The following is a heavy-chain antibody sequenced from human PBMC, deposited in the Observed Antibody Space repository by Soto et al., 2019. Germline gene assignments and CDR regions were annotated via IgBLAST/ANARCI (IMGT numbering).Heavy chain of an antibody. V-gene: IGHV4-30-2*01. Sequence: QLQLQESGSGLVKPSQTLSLTCAVSGGSISSGGYSWSWIRQPPGKGLEWIGYIYHSGSTYYNPSLKRRVTISVDRSKNQFSLKLSSVTAADTAVYYCARGGRYCSGGSCYPNWFDPWGQGTLVTVSS. J-gene: IGHJ5*02. CDR3: ARGGRYCSGGSCYPNWFDP. D-gene: IGHD2-15*01. CDR1: GGSISSGGYS. CDR2: IYHSGST.